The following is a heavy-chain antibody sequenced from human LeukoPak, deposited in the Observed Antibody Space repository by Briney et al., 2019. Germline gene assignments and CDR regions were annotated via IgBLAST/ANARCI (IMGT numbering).Heavy chain of an antibody. J-gene: IGHJ6*04. CDR1: GYSIGSGFY. CDR3: ARASGSYGSGSYYYSGMDV. Sequence: SETLSLTCAVSGYSIGSGFYWGWIRQPPGKGLEWIGSIFHSGSIYHNPSLKSRVTISVDTSKNQFSLKLSSVTAADTALYYCARASGSYGSGSYYYSGMDVWGKGTTVTVSS. CDR2: IFHSGSI. V-gene: IGHV4-38-2*01. D-gene: IGHD3-10*01.